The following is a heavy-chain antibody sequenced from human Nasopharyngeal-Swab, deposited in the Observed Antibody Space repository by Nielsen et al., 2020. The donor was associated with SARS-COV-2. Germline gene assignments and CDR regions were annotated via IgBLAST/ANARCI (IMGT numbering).Heavy chain of an antibody. CDR1: GFTFSTYD. D-gene: IGHD1-26*01. CDR2: IGIAGDP. J-gene: IGHJ6*03. CDR3: ARGGRGSQYYMDV. Sequence: GESLTISCAASGFTFSTYDMHWVRQVTGKGLEWVSAIGIAGDPYYAGSVKGRFTISRENAKNSLYLQMNSLRAGDTAVYYCARGGRGSQYYMDVWGKGTTVTVSS. V-gene: IGHV3-13*05.